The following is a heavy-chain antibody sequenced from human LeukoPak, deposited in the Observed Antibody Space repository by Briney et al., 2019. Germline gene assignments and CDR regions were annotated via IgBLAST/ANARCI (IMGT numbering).Heavy chain of an antibody. CDR1: GFTFSSYG. CDR3: AKELTIFGVVLPDAFDI. V-gene: IGHV3-23*01. Sequence: PGGSLRLSCAASGFTFSSYGMHWVRQAPGKGLEWVSAITGSGGTTYYADSVKGRFTISRDNSKNTLYLQMNSLRAEDTAVYYCAKELTIFGVVLPDAFDIWGQGTMVTVSS. CDR2: ITGSGGTT. D-gene: IGHD3-3*01. J-gene: IGHJ3*02.